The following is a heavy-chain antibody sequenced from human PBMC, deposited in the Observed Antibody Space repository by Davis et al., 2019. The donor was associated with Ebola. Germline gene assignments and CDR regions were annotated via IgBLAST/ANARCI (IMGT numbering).Heavy chain of an antibody. CDR2: IYYSGST. CDR1: GGSISSYY. D-gene: IGHD5-24*01. Sequence: MPSETLSLTCTVSGGSISSYYWSWIRQPPGKGLEWIGYIYYSGSTNYNPSLKSRVTISVDTSKNQFSLKLSSVTAADTAVYYCARGGWLYNLPYYGMDVWGKGTTVTVSS. V-gene: IGHV4-59*01. J-gene: IGHJ6*04. CDR3: ARGGWLYNLPYYGMDV.